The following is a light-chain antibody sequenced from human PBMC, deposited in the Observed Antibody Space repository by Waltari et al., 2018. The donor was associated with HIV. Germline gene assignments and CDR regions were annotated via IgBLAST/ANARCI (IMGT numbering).Light chain of an antibody. CDR3: SSYTTSSSLL. J-gene: IGLJ2*01. Sequence: QSVLTQPPSVSGAPGQRVTISCTGTSSDVGGYSYVSWYQQHPGKAPKLMIYEVSNRPSGVSNRFSGSKSGNTASLTISGLQAEDEADYYCSSYTTSSSLLFGGGTKLTVL. CDR1: SSDVGGYSY. CDR2: EVS. V-gene: IGLV2-14*01.